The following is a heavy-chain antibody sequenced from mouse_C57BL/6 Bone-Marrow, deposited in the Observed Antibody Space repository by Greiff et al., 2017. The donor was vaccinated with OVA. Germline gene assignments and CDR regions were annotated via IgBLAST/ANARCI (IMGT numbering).Heavy chain of an antibody. V-gene: IGHV1-59*01. Sequence: QVQLKQPGAELVRPGTSVKLSCKASGYTFTNYWMHWVKQRPGQGLEWIGVIAPSDSYINYNQKFKGRATLTADTSSSTAYMHLSSLTSEDSAVYYCAHYGSRLYLHYWGQGTSLTVSS. D-gene: IGHD1-1*01. CDR3: AHYGSRLYLHY. CDR2: IAPSDSYI. J-gene: IGHJ2*02. CDR1: GYTFTNYW.